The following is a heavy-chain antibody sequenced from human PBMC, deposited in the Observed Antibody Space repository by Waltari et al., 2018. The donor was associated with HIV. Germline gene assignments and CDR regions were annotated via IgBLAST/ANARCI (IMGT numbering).Heavy chain of an antibody. J-gene: IGHJ4*02. V-gene: IGHV3-7*01. CDR2: INQAGTER. D-gene: IGHD3-10*01. CDR3: ATTHGSGAYDNDFDY. Sequence: EVKLEESGGGWVQPGGSLTLTCEASGFTFSFYWLSWVRQAPGKGLEWVDKINQAGTERHYVDSVRGRFTISRDNGKTSLFLQMNSLSVEDTAVYYCATTHGSGAYDNDFDYWGQGTLV. CDR1: GFTFSFYW.